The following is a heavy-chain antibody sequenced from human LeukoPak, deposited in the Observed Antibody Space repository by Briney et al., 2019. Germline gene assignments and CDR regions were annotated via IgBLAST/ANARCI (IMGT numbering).Heavy chain of an antibody. J-gene: IGHJ6*03. V-gene: IGHV1-69*05. CDR1: GGTFSSYA. Sequence: ASVKVSCKASGGTFSSYAISWVRQAPGQGLEWMGGIIPIFGTANYAQKFQGRGTITTDESTSTAYMERSNRKSDETAVYYCAEGDYDSSGYYYVPTTRYYYYYMDVWGKGTTDTVSS. CDR2: IIPIFGTA. CDR3: AEGDYDSSGYYYVPTTRYYYYYMDV. D-gene: IGHD3-22*01.